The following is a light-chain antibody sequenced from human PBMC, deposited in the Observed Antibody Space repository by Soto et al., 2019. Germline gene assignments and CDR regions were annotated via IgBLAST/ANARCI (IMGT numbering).Light chain of an antibody. CDR3: QQYGGWAT. CDR1: HTISSSY. Sequence: EIVLTQSPGTLSLSPGERPTLSCRASHTISSSYLAWYQQKPGQAPRLLMYGISRRATGIPDRFSGSASGTEFPLTITRMEPEDFAVYYCQQYGGWATFGQGTKVDIK. J-gene: IGKJ1*01. V-gene: IGKV3-20*01. CDR2: GIS.